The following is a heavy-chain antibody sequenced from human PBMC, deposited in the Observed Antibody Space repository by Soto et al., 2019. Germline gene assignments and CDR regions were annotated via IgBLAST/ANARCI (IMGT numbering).Heavy chain of an antibody. D-gene: IGHD2-15*01. J-gene: IGHJ4*02. CDR1: GGTFSSYA. CDR3: ARVEGGNPKSYFDY. CDR2: IIPIFGTA. V-gene: IGHV1-69*13. Sequence: ASVKVSCKASGGTFSSYAISWVRQAPGQGLEWMGGIIPIFGTANYAQKFQGRVTITADESTSTAYMELSSLRSEDTAVYYCARVEGGNPKSYFDYWGQGTLVTVSS.